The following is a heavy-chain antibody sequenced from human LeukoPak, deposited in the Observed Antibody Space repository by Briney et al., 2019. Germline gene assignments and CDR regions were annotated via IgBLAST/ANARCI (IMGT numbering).Heavy chain of an antibody. CDR2: IYYSGST. D-gene: IGHD6-19*01. J-gene: IGHJ4*02. V-gene: IGHV4-31*03. Sequence: SETLSLTCTVSGGSISSGGYYWSWISQHPGKGLEWIGYIYYSGSTYYNPSLKSRVTISVDTSKNQFSLKLSSVTAADTAVYYCARADVQVAGPSFDYWGQGTLVTVSS. CDR1: GGSISSGGYY. CDR3: ARADVQVAGPSFDY.